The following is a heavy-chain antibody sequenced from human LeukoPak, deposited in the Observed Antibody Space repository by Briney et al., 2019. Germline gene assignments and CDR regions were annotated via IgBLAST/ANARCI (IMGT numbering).Heavy chain of an antibody. CDR2: IYYSGST. D-gene: IGHD2-2*01. Sequence: PSETLSLTCTVSGDSISSVNYCWSWIRQTPGKGLEWIGHIYYSGSTYYNPSLRSRVTISVDTSKNQLSLKLSPVTAADTAVYYCARDPHPYYCTSVSCYENAFDIWGQGTMVTVSS. CDR3: ARDPHPYYCTSVSCYENAFDI. J-gene: IGHJ3*02. V-gene: IGHV4-30-4*01. CDR1: GDSISSVNYC.